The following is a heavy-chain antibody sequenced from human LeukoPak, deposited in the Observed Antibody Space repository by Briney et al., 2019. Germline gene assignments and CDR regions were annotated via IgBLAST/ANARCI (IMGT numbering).Heavy chain of an antibody. CDR2: ISAYNGNI. V-gene: IGHV1-18*01. CDR1: GYTFTSYG. CDR3: ARDVRWLQPTAEYFQH. Sequence: ASVKVSCKASGYTFTSYGISWVRQAPGQGLEWMGWISAYNGNINYAQKLQGRVTMTTDTSTSTAYMELRSLGSDDTAVYYCARDVRWLQPTAEYFQHWGQGTLVTVSS. J-gene: IGHJ1*01. D-gene: IGHD5-24*01.